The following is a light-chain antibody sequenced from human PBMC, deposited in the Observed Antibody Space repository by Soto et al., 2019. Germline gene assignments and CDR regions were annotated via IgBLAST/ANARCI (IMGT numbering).Light chain of an antibody. CDR2: GAS. CDR1: QSVSSS. J-gene: IGKJ1*01. CDR3: QQRNWPPWT. Sequence: EIVLTQSPATLSLSPGERASLSCGASQSVSSSLAWYQQKPGQAPRLLIYGASNRATGIPARFSGSGSGTDFTLTISSLEPEDFAVYYCQQRNWPPWTFGQGTKVEIK. V-gene: IGKV3-11*01.